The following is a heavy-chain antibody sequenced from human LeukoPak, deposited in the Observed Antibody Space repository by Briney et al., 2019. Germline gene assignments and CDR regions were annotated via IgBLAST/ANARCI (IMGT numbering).Heavy chain of an antibody. D-gene: IGHD3-10*01. V-gene: IGHV3-11*01. CDR1: GFTFSDYY. J-gene: IGHJ4*02. CDR2: ISSGGSTI. CDR3: AREAGRYYYGSRSYDFDY. Sequence: GGSLRLSCAASGFTFSDYYMTWIRQAPGRGLEWVSSISSGGSTIYYADSVKGRFTISRDNAKNSLSLQMNSLRAEDTAVYYCAREAGRYYYGSRSYDFDYWGQGTLVTVSS.